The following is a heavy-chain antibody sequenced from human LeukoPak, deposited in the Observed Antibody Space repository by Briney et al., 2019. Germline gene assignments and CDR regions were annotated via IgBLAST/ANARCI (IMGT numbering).Heavy chain of an antibody. Sequence: PGGSLRLSCAASGFTFSSYSMNWVRQAPGKRLEWVSYISSSSSTIYYADSVKGRFTISRDNAKNSLYLRMNSLRAEDTAVYYCARIPLLEDFWSGYYPYYYYYYMDVWGKGTTVTVSS. CDR1: GFTFSSYS. CDR2: ISSSSSTI. D-gene: IGHD3-3*01. J-gene: IGHJ6*03. CDR3: ARIPLLEDFWSGYYPYYYYYYMDV. V-gene: IGHV3-48*01.